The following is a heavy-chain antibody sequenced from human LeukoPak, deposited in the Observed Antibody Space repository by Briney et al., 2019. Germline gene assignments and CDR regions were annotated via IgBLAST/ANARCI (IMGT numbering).Heavy chain of an antibody. CDR1: GFTVSTNY. V-gene: IGHV3-53*01. Sequence: GSLRLSCAASGFTVSTNYMTWVRQAPEKGLEFVSGIYENGGTTYYADSVKGRFSISRDNSKNTLYLQMDSLRGEDTAVYYCAKDFRIGYSAHFDYWGQGALVTVSS. D-gene: IGHD2-21*01. J-gene: IGHJ4*02. CDR2: IYENGGTT. CDR3: AKDFRIGYSAHFDY.